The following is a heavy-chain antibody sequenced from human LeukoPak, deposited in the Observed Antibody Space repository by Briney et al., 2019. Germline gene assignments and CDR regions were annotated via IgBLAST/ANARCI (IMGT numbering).Heavy chain of an antibody. Sequence: ASVKVSCKASGYTFTGYYMHWVRQAPGQGLEWMGWINPNSGGTNYAQKFQGRVTMTRDTSISTAYMELSRLRSDDTAVYYCARDRVGSAHYDSSGYHLPTDYWGQGTLHTVSS. V-gene: IGHV1-2*02. CDR1: GYTFTGYY. D-gene: IGHD3-22*01. CDR3: ARDRVGSAHYDSSGYHLPTDY. J-gene: IGHJ4*02. CDR2: INPNSGGT.